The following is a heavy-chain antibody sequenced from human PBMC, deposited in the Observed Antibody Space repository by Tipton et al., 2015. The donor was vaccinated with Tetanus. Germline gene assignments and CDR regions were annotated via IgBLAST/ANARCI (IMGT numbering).Heavy chain of an antibody. D-gene: IGHD1-1*01. J-gene: IGHJ1*01. V-gene: IGHV3-9*01. CDR3: AKDVNWILRYFQH. Sequence: SLRLSCAASGFSFSNKWMSWVRQAPGKGLEWVSGVTWNSGVIAYADSVKGRLTISRDNAKNSLYLQMNSLRVKDTAVYYCAKDVNWILRYFQHWGQGTVVTVSS. CDR2: VTWNSGVI. CDR1: GFSFSNKW.